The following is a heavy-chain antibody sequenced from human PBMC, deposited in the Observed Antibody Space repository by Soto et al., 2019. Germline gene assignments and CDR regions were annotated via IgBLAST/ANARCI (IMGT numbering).Heavy chain of an antibody. CDR2: ISAYNGNT. J-gene: IGHJ4*02. D-gene: IGHD1-26*01. Sequence: ASVKVSCKASGYTFTSYGISWVRQAPGQGLEWMGWISAYNGNTNYAQKLRGRVTMTTDTSTSTAYMELRSLSPDDPAVYYCGRGRSGQIVIFYWGQGTPVTVYS. CDR3: GRGRSGQIVIFY. CDR1: GYTFTSYG. V-gene: IGHV1-18*01.